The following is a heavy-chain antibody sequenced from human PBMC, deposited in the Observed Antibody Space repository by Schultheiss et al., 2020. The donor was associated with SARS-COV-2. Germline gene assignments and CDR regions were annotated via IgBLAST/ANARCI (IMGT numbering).Heavy chain of an antibody. V-gene: IGHV4-31*03. CDR2: IYYSGST. D-gene: IGHD1-26*01. CDR3: ARGDVRVGALDY. J-gene: IGHJ4*02. CDR1: GGSISSGGYY. Sequence: SETLSLTCTVSGGSISSGGYYWSWIRQHPGKVLEWIGYIYYSGSTYYNPSLKSRVTISVDTSKNQFSLKLSSVTAADTAVYYCARGDVRVGALDYWGQGTLVTVSS.